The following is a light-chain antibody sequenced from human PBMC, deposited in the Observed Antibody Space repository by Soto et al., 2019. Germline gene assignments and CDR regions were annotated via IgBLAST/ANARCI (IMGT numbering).Light chain of an antibody. V-gene: IGKV1-39*01. Sequence: DIQMTQSPSSLSASAGDRVTITCRASQNIARYLYWFQQKPGKAPNLLIYVASNLQSGVPSRFSGSGSGTDFTLTINNLQPEDFATYYCQQTYRIPRTFGQGTKVDIK. CDR2: VAS. CDR3: QQTYRIPRT. J-gene: IGKJ2*01. CDR1: QNIARY.